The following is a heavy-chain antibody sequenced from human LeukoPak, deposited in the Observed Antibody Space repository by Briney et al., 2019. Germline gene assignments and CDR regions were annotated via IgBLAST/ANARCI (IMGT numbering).Heavy chain of an antibody. J-gene: IGHJ4*02. CDR1: GGTFSSYA. D-gene: IGHD3-22*01. CDR2: IIPILGIA. Sequence: SVKVSCKASGGTFSSYAISWVRQAPGQGLEWMGRIIPILGIANYAQKFQGRVTITADKSTSTAYMELSSLRSDDTAVYYCARGPYYYDSSGYWYFDYWGQGTLVTVSS. V-gene: IGHV1-69*04. CDR3: ARGPYYYDSSGYWYFDY.